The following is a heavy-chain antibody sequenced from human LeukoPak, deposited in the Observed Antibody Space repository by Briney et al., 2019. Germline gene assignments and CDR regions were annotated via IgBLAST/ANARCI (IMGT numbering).Heavy chain of an antibody. CDR1: GYIFTSYW. V-gene: IGHV5-51*01. D-gene: IGHD3-3*01. J-gene: IGHJ4*02. Sequence: GESLQISCKGSGYIFTSYWIGWVRQLPGKGLEWMGIIYPGDSDTRYSPSFQGQVTISADKSISTAYLQWSSLKASDTAMYYCARRLPFGVADYWGQGTLVTVSS. CDR3: ARRLPFGVADY. CDR2: IYPGDSDT.